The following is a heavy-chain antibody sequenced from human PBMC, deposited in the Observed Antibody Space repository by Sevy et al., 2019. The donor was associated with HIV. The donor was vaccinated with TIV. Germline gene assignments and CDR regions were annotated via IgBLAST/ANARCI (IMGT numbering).Heavy chain of an antibody. CDR1: GYSFTSHW. Sequence: ASVKVSCEGSGYSFTSHWIGWVRHMPGKGLEWMGIIYPDDSETRYRPSFQGQVTFSADKSISTAYLQWSSLKASDTAMYYCATSRSGYFDSSGYYIYWGQGTMVTVSS. V-gene: IGHV5-51*01. CDR3: ATSRSGYFDSSGYYIY. CDR2: IYPDDSET. D-gene: IGHD3-22*01. J-gene: IGHJ4*02.